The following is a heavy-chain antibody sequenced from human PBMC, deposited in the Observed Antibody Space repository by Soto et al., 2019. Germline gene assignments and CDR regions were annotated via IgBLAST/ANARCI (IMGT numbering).Heavy chain of an antibody. CDR3: ARTDPYGGNYFDY. V-gene: IGHV4-31*03. CDR1: GGSISSGGYY. CDR2: IYYSGST. J-gene: IGHJ4*02. D-gene: IGHD4-17*01. Sequence: SETLSLTCTVSGGSISSGGYYWSWIRQHPGKGLEWIGYIYYSGSTYYNPSLKSRVTISVDTSKNQFSLKLSSVTAADTAVYYCARTDPYGGNYFDYWGQGTLVTVSS.